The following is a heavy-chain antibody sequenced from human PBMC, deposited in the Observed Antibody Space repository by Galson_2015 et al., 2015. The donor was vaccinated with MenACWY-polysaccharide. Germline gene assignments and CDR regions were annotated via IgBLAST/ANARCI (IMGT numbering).Heavy chain of an antibody. CDR3: ARDPGDYGGNSGY. V-gene: IGHV3-48*01. D-gene: IGHD4-23*01. Sequence: SLRLSCAASGFTFSSYSMNWVRQAPGKGLEWVSYISRSSSTIYYADSVKGRFTISRDNAKNSLYLQMNSLRAEDTAVYYCARDPGDYGGNSGYWGQGTLVTVSS. J-gene: IGHJ4*02. CDR1: GFTFSSYS. CDR2: ISRSSSTI.